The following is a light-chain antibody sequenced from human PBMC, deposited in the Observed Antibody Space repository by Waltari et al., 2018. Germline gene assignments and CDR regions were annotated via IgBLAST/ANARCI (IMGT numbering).Light chain of an antibody. Sequence: QSALTQPASVSGSPGQSITISCTGARGDLGGYNSVSWYQQHPGKAPKLMIYDVDHRPSAVSDRFSGSKSGNTASLTISGLQAEDEADYYCSAYTTTTTLVVFGGGTRLTVL. V-gene: IGLV2-14*03. J-gene: IGLJ2*01. CDR3: SAYTTTTTLVV. CDR2: DVD. CDR1: RGDLGGYNS.